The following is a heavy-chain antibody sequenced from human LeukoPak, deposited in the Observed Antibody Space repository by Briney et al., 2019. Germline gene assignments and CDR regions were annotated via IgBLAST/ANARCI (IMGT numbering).Heavy chain of an antibody. J-gene: IGHJ4*02. CDR2: IYYSGST. CDR3: ARGDTAMVSFDY. Sequence: SETLSLTCTVSGNSISSGDYYWSWIRQPPGKGLEWIGSIYYSGSTYYNPSLKSRVTISVDTSKNQFSLKLSSVTAADTAVYYCARGDTAMVSFDYWGQGTLVTVSS. CDR1: GNSISSGDYY. D-gene: IGHD5-18*01. V-gene: IGHV4-39*07.